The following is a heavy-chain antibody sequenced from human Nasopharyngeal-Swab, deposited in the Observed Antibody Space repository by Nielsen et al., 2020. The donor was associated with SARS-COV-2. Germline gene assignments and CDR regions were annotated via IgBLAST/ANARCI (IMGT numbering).Heavy chain of an antibody. J-gene: IGHJ4*02. V-gene: IGHV4-59*01. CDR1: GGSISSYY. CDR3: ARGFDY. Sequence: SETLSLTCTVSGGSISSYYCSWIRQPPGKGLEWIGYIYYSGSTNYNPSLKSRVTISVDTSKNQFSLKLSSVTAADTAVYYCARGFDYWGQGTLVTVSS. CDR2: IYYSGST.